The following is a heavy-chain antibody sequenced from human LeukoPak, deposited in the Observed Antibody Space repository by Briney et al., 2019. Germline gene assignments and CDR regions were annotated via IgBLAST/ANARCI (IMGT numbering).Heavy chain of an antibody. CDR3: ARLPGIAAV. CDR2: IYYSGST. V-gene: IGHV4-59*08. CDR1: GGSTSRYC. J-gene: IGHJ4*02. D-gene: IGHD6-13*01. Sequence: KPSETLSLTCTVSGGSTSRYCWSWIRQPPGKRLEWLGYIYYSGSTTYNPSLKSRLTMSVDTSKNQISLKLISLTAADTAVYYCARLPGIAAVWGQGTLVTVSS.